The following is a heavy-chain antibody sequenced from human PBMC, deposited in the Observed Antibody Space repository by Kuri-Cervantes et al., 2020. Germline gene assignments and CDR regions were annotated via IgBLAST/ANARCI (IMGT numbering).Heavy chain of an antibody. V-gene: IGHV1-69*05. Sequence: SVKVSCKASGGTFSRNAISWVRQAPGQGLEWMGGITPISSTPYYAQKFQGRVTITTDDSTTTAYMELTSLMSDDTAMYYCARDRREMGGVVAFGIWGQGTMVTVSS. CDR2: ITPISSTP. D-gene: IGHD5-24*01. J-gene: IGHJ3*02. CDR1: GGTFSRNA. CDR3: ARDRREMGGVVAFGI.